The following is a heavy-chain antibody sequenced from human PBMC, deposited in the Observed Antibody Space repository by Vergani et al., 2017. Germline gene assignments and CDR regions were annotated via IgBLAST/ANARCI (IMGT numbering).Heavy chain of an antibody. CDR3: AKDLLVVNTRDY. CDR2: ISGSGGST. J-gene: IGHJ4*02. D-gene: IGHD2-15*01. V-gene: IGHV3-23*01. CDR1: GFTFSSYG. Sequence: EVQLLESGGGVVQPGRSLRLSCAASGFTFSSYGMSWVRQAPGKGLEWVSAISGSGGSTYYADSVKGRFTISRDNSKNTLYLQMNSLRAEDTAVYYCAKDLLVVNTRDYWGQGTLVTVSS.